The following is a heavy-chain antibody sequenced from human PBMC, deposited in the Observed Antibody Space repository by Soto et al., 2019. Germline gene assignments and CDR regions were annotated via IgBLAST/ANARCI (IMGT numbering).Heavy chain of an antibody. J-gene: IGHJ6*02. D-gene: IGHD2-2*01. V-gene: IGHV1-69*01. Sequence: QVQLVQSGAEVRKPGSSVTVSCKASGGTFSNYAISWVRQAPGQGLEWMGGIIPIVGTGSYAQKFQGRVTITEDEPTTTAYMELSSLRFEDTAVYYCARVVILVPTASSHYYYHMEVWGPGTTVTVSS. CDR3: ARVVILVPTASSHYYYHMEV. CDR2: IIPIVGTG. CDR1: GGTFSNYA.